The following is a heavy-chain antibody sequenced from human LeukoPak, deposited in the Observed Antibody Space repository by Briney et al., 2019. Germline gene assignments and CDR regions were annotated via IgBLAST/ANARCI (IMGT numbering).Heavy chain of an antibody. CDR1: GFTFSGYL. Sequence: GVALRLSCTASGFTFSGYLMNWVRQAPGKGLEWVAIIKQDGSEKFYVDSVKGRFTISRDNAKNSLYLQMNSLRAEDTAVYYCTKMNWHYFDYWGQGTLVTV. D-gene: IGHD1-1*01. V-gene: IGHV3-7*05. CDR2: IKQDGSEK. CDR3: TKMNWHYFDY. J-gene: IGHJ4*02.